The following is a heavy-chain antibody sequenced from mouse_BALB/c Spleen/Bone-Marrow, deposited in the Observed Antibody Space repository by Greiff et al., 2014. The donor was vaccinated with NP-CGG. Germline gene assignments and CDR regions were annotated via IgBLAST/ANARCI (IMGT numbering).Heavy chain of an antibody. Sequence: VQLKHSGPELVKPGASVKMSCKASGYTFTSYVMHWVKQKPGQSLEWIGNINPNNDGTYYNEKFKGQATLTSDKSSSTAYMELSSLTSEDSAVYYCARSLYGYDWYFDVWGAGTTVTVSS. D-gene: IGHD2-2*01. CDR3: ARSLYGYDWYFDV. J-gene: IGHJ1*01. CDR1: GYTFTSYV. CDR2: INPNNDGT. V-gene: IGHV1-14*01.